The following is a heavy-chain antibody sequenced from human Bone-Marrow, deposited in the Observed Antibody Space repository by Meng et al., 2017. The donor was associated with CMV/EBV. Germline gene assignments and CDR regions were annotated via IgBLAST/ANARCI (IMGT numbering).Heavy chain of an antibody. Sequence: GGSLRLSCAASGFTFSSYEMNWVRQAPGKGLDWVAVISYDGSNKYYADSVKGRFTISRDNAKNSLYLQMNSLRAEDTALYYCARVGGVPYISGYFYYYGMDVWGQGTTVTVSS. D-gene: IGHD3-3*01. CDR1: GFTFSSYE. V-gene: IGHV3-30*07. J-gene: IGHJ6*02. CDR2: ISYDGSNK. CDR3: ARVGGVPYISGYFYYYGMDV.